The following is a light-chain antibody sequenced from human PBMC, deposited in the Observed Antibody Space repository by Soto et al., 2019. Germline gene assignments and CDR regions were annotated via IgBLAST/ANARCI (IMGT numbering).Light chain of an antibody. Sequence: QPVLTQPPSVSGAPGQRVTISCTGNNSNIGAGYDVLWYQQLPGTAPRLLIYGNSNRPSGVPDRFAGSKSGTSASVVITGLQADDEADYYCQSYDSGQSGHVLFGGGTKVTVL. J-gene: IGLJ3*02. CDR3: QSYDSGQSGHVL. CDR2: GNS. V-gene: IGLV1-40*01. CDR1: NSNIGAGYD.